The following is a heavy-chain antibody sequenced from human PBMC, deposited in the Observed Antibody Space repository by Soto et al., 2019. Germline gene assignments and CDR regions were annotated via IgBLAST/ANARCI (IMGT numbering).Heavy chain of an antibody. CDR1: GFTFSSYA. J-gene: IGHJ4*02. V-gene: IGHV3-23*01. Sequence: GGSLRLSCAASGFTFSSYAMSWVRQAPGKGLEWVSAISGSGGSTYYADSVKGRFTISRDNSKNTLYLQMNSLRAEDTAVYYCAKGLGWAYGYYLPYFDYWGQGTLVTVSS. D-gene: IGHD4-17*01. CDR2: ISGSGGST. CDR3: AKGLGWAYGYYLPYFDY.